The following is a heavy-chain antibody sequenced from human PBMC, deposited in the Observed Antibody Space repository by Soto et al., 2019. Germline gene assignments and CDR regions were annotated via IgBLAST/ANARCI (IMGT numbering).Heavy chain of an antibody. CDR1: GGTFSSYA. CDR2: IIPIFGTA. CDR3: AREGASGSHIGY. D-gene: IGHD3-22*01. J-gene: IGHJ4*02. Sequence: QVQLVQSGAEVKKPGSSVKVSCKASGGTFSSYAISWVRQAPGQGLAWMGGIIPIFGTANYAQKFQGRVTITADEATSTAYMELSSLRSEDTAVYYCAREGASGSHIGYWGQGTLVTVSS. V-gene: IGHV1-69*01.